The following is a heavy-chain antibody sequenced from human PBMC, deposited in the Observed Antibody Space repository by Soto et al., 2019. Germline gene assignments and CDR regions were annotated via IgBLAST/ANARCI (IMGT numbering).Heavy chain of an antibody. D-gene: IGHD2-15*01. Sequence: PSETLSLTCTVSGGSIGTSYWGWIRQPPGKGLEWIGTIYYGGTTYYNPSLKSRATISVDTSKSQFSLSLSSVTAADTAAYYCARDIAIARFFLWGQGTLVTVSS. CDR1: GGSIGTSY. CDR2: IYYGGTT. V-gene: IGHV4-39*02. J-gene: IGHJ5*02. CDR3: ARDIAIARFFL.